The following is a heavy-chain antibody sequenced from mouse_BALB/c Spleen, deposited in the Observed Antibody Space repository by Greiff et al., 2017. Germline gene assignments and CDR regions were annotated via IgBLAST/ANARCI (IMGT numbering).Heavy chain of an antibody. CDR2: ISDGGSYT. CDR3: ARGYDGYYFDY. D-gene: IGHD2-3*01. V-gene: IGHV5-4*02. J-gene: IGHJ2*01. Sequence: EVMLVESGGGLVKPGGSLKLSCAASGFTFSDYYMYWVRQTPEKRLEWVATISDGGSYTYYPDSVKGRFTISRDNAKNNLYLQMSSLKSEDTAMYYCARGYDGYYFDYWGQGTTLTVSS. CDR1: GFTFSDYY.